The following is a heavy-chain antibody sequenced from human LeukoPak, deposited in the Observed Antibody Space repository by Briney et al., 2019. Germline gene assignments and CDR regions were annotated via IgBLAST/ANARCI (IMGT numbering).Heavy chain of an antibody. J-gene: IGHJ4*02. V-gene: IGHV4-4*09. CDR3: ARIPLGYSGAYYFDY. D-gene: IGHD5-12*01. CDR2: VSSSGSV. Sequence: SETLSLTCTVSRGSISGSIRSYYWSWLRQPPGKGLEWIGYVSSSGSVIDNPPLRSRVTISVDTSKNQFFLNLSSVSAADTAVYYCARIPLGYSGAYYFDYWGQGTLVTVSP. CDR1: RGSISGSIRSYY.